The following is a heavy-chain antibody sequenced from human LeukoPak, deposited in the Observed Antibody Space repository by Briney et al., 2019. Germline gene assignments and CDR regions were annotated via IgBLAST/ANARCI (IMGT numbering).Heavy chain of an antibody. Sequence: GGSLRLSCAASGFTFSSYGMHWVRQATGKGLEWVALIRYDGSNKYYADSVKGRFTISRDNSKNTLYLQMNSLRAEDTAVYYCAKAPELYSSSDYWGQGTLVTVSS. CDR1: GFTFSSYG. CDR3: AKAPELYSSSDY. V-gene: IGHV3-30*02. J-gene: IGHJ4*02. CDR2: IRYDGSNK. D-gene: IGHD6-6*01.